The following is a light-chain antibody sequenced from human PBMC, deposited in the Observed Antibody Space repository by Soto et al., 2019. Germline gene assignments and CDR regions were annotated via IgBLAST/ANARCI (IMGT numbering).Light chain of an antibody. CDR3: QQRSNWPPIT. CDR2: DAS. J-gene: IGKJ5*01. V-gene: IGKV3-11*01. Sequence: EIVLTQSPATLSLSPGERATLSCRASQSVSSYLAWYQQKPGQAPRLLIYDASNRATGIPARFSGSGSGTDFTLTISRLEPEDFAVYYWQQRSNWPPITFGQGTRLEIK. CDR1: QSVSSY.